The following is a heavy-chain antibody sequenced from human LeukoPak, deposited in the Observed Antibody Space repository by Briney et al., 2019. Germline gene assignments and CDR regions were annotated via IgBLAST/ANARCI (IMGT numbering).Heavy chain of an antibody. J-gene: IGHJ4*02. CDR1: GFTFTDFY. V-gene: IGHV3-11*01. CDR2: ISISGTTI. Sequence: GVSLRLSCAASGFTFTDFYMSWIRQAPGKGLERVSYISISGTTIYYADSVKGRFTFSRDNAKNSLYLQMNSLRAEDTAVYYCARTGRLQYGDYVAFDYWGQGTLVTVSS. CDR3: ARTGRLQYGDYVAFDY. D-gene: IGHD4-17*01.